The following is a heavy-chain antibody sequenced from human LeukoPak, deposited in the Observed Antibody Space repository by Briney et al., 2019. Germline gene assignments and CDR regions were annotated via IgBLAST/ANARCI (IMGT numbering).Heavy chain of an antibody. J-gene: IGHJ5*02. V-gene: IGHV1-69*13. CDR2: IIPIFGTA. Sequence: ASVKVSCKASGGTFSSYAISWVRQAPGQGLEWMGGIIPIFGTANYAQKFQGRVTITADESTSTAYMELSSLRSEDTAVYYCARDSFARVGGTSHGWFDPWGQGTLVTVSS. CDR1: GGTFSSYA. CDR3: ARDSFARVGGTSHGWFDP. D-gene: IGHD2-15*01.